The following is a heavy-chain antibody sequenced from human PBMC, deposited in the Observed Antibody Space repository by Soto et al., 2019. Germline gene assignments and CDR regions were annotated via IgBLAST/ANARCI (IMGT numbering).Heavy chain of an antibody. CDR2: INTDGGSS. Sequence: EVQLVESGGDLVQPGGSLSLSCAASGFTFSGHWMHWVRQVPGKGLEWVSRINTDGGSSAYADSVKGRFTISRDNAKNTAYLQMNGLRAGDTAAYYCAREAAYCSRTSCYRRAFDTWGQGTTVTVSS. CDR1: GFTFSGHW. J-gene: IGHJ3*02. CDR3: AREAAYCSRTSCYRRAFDT. D-gene: IGHD2-2*01. V-gene: IGHV3-74*03.